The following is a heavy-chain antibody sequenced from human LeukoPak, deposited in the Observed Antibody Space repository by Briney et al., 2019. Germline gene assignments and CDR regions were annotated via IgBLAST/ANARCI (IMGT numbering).Heavy chain of an antibody. D-gene: IGHD3-10*01. CDR2: IFPCDSDT. Sequence: GEPLKISSKASGYSFTSNWICGVRQMPGKGLEGMGIIFPCDSDTRYSPSLQGQATISADKSSSTAVQQMSSVKAADTAMYYCARLGTSNLWFDMTDWGKGTMVTVSS. V-gene: IGHV5-51*01. CDR3: ARLGTSNLWFDMTD. J-gene: IGHJ6*04. CDR1: GYSFTSNW.